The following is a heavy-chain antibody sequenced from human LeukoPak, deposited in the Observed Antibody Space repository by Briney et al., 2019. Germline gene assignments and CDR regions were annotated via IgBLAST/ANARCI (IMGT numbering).Heavy chain of an antibody. J-gene: IGHJ3*02. CDR2: INSDESST. Sequence: PGGSLRLSCAASGFAFSNYWMHWVRQAPEKGLVWVSRINSDESSTSYADSVKGRFTIARDNAKNTLFLQMNSLRAEDTAVYYCASGLVAACPARAFDIWGQGTMVTVSS. D-gene: IGHD6-6*01. V-gene: IGHV3-74*01. CDR1: GFAFSNYW. CDR3: ASGLVAACPARAFDI.